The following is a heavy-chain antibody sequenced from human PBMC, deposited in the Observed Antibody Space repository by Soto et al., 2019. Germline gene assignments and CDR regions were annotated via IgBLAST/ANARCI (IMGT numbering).Heavy chain of an antibody. CDR1: GYTFTSYG. CDR2: ISAYNGNT. CDR3: ARDRAWSGGALGAFDI. Sequence: GASVKVSCKASGYTFTSYGISWVRQAPGQGLDWMGWISAYNGNTKYAQDLQGRVTMTTDTSTSTAYMELRSLRSDDTAVYYCARDRAWSGGALGAFDIWGQGTMVTVSS. D-gene: IGHD3-3*01. J-gene: IGHJ3*02. V-gene: IGHV1-18*01.